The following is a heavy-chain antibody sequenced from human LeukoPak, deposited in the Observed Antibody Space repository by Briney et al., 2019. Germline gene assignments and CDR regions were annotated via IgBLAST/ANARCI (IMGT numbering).Heavy chain of an antibody. D-gene: IGHD6-6*01. CDR2: IHYRGST. Sequence: PSQTLSLTCTVSGGSISSGDYYWSWIRQSPGKGLEWIGYIHYRGSTYYNPSLQSRVTISVDTAKNQFSLKLSSVTVADTAVYYCAREIAVRKGRYYDFYGMDVWGQGTTVTVSS. CDR1: GGSISSGDYY. J-gene: IGHJ6*02. V-gene: IGHV4-30-4*01. CDR3: AREIAVRKGRYYDFYGMDV.